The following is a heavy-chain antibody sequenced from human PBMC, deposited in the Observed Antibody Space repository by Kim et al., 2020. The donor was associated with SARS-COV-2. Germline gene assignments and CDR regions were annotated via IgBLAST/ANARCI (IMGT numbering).Heavy chain of an antibody. CDR3: AKARGSGWYGDWFDP. J-gene: IGHJ5*02. CDR2: ISWNSGSI. D-gene: IGHD6-19*01. V-gene: IGHV3-9*01. CDR1: GFTFDDYA. Sequence: GGSLRLSCAASGFTFDDYAMHWVRQAPGKGLEWVSGISWNSGSIGYADSVKGRFTISRDNAKNSLYLQMNSLRAEDTALYYCAKARGSGWYGDWFDPWGQGTLVTVSS.